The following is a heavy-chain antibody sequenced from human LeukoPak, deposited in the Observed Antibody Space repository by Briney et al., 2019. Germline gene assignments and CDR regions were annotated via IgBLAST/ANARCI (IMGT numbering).Heavy chain of an antibody. V-gene: IGHV3-74*01. CDR3: LTIVETTFDAFDI. CDR1: GFTFSKYW. Sequence: GGSLRLSCAASGFTFSKYWLHWLRQAPGKGLVWVSRINPDDKSASYADSVKGRFTIARDDARKTLYLQMNSLRAEDTAVYYCLTIVETTFDAFDIWGQGTMVTVPS. CDR2: INPDDKSA. D-gene: IGHD2/OR15-2a*01. J-gene: IGHJ3*02.